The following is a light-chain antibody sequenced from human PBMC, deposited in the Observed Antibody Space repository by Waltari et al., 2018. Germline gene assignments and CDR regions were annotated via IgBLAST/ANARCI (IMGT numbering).Light chain of an antibody. Sequence: QSVVTQSPSASGAPGQRVTIPCSGRHSNIGSNTVDWYQQLPGTAPKLLIFNNYQRPSGVPDRCSASKSGTSASLAISGLQSEDEAEYYCVTWDDSLNGWVFGGGTKLAVV. V-gene: IGLV1-44*01. CDR1: HSNIGSNT. CDR2: NNY. J-gene: IGLJ3*02. CDR3: VTWDDSLNGWV.